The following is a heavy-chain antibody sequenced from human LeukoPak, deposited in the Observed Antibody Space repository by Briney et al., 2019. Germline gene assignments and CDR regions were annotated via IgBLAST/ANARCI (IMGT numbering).Heavy chain of an antibody. D-gene: IGHD6-13*01. V-gene: IGHV3-23*01. CDR2: ISGSGGST. CDR1: GFTVSTNY. Sequence: GGSLRLSCAVFGFTVSTNYFSWVRQAPGKGLEWVSAISGSGGSTYYADSVKGRFTISRDNSKNTLYLQMNSLRAEDTAVYYCILAAAGPAYWGQGTLVTVSS. J-gene: IGHJ4*02. CDR3: ILAAAGPAY.